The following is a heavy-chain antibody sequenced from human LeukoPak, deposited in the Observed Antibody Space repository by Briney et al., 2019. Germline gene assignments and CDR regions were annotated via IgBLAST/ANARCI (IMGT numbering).Heavy chain of an antibody. CDR1: GASISDNNYF. D-gene: IGHD2-2*01. CDR2: IYHGKNT. J-gene: IGHJ3*01. CDR3: ARRNVVVPSTMARAFDV. V-gene: IGHV4-39*01. Sequence: SETLSLTCTVSGASISDNNYFWGWLRQPPGKGLEWIGTIYHGKNTYCNPSLKSRLTMSVDTSKKQFSLRLSSVTAADTAVYYCARRNVVVPSTMARAFDVWGQGTMVTVS.